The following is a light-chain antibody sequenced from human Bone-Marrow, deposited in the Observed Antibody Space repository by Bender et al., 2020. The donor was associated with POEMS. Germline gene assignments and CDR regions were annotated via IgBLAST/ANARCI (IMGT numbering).Light chain of an antibody. CDR3: QVWQLSNDHYV. Sequence: SYVLSQPPSLSVAPRGTATVSCRGDDIANKGVHWYQQKPGQAPVLVVYDDSERSSGIPERFSGSNSRNTATLTISRVEAADEADYYCQVWQLSNDHYVFGPGTKVTVL. J-gene: IGLJ1*01. CDR1: DIANKG. CDR2: DDS. V-gene: IGLV3-21*02.